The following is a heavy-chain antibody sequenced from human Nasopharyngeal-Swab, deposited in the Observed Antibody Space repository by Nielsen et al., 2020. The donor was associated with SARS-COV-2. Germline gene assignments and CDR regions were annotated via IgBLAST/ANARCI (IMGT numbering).Heavy chain of an antibody. J-gene: IGHJ4*02. Sequence: SETASLTCTVSGDSISSGKDYWNWLRQPPSRGLMWIGYIDYSGSTDHNWSLKSRVTISIDTSKNQLSLKVNSVTAADTAVYYCARLGGYYDTLSGYARHFDYWGQGILVTVSS. V-gene: IGHV4-30-4*01. D-gene: IGHD3-9*01. CDR1: GDSISSGKDY. CDR2: IDYSGST. CDR3: ARLGGYYDTLSGYARHFDY.